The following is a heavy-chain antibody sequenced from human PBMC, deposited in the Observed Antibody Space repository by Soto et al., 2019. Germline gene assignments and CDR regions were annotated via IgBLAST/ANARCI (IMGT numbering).Heavy chain of an antibody. CDR1: GFTFSSYA. V-gene: IGHV3-23*01. J-gene: IGHJ6*03. Sequence: GGSLRLSCAASGFTFSSYAMSWVRQAPGKGLEWVSAISGSGGSTYYTDSVKGRFTISRDNSKNTLYLQMNSLRAEDTAVYYCAKDLTYYDFWSGYSSGYYMDVWGKGTTVTVSS. D-gene: IGHD3-3*01. CDR2: ISGSGGST. CDR3: AKDLTYYDFWSGYSSGYYMDV.